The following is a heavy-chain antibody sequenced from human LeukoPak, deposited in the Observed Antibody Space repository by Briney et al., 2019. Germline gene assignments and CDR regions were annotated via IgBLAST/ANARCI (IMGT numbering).Heavy chain of an antibody. V-gene: IGHV3-30-3*01. J-gene: IGHJ4*02. CDR3: AKDKYSPVRSMSEAAYYFDF. CDR1: GFTFNSYA. Sequence: PGGSLRLSCAVSGFTFNSYAMHWVRQAPGRGLEWVAVISYDGSNKYNADSVKGRFTISRDNSKNTLYLQMNSLRAEDTAVYHCAKDKYSPVRSMSEAAYYFDFWGPGTLVSVSS. CDR2: ISYDGSNK. D-gene: IGHD6-13*01.